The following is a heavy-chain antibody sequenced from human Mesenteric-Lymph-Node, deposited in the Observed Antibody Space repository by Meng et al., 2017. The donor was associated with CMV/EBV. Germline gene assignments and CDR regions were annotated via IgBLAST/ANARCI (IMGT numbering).Heavy chain of an antibody. CDR1: GFTFSSYA. Sequence: GESLKISCAASGFTFSSYAMSWVRQAPGKGLEWVSAISGSGGTTYNADSVKGRFTISRDNSKNTLYLQMNSLRAEDTAIYYCARVGVDCSSTSCHLYYYYGMDVWGQGTTVTVSS. J-gene: IGHJ6*02. V-gene: IGHV3-23*01. CDR2: ISGSGGTT. D-gene: IGHD2-2*01. CDR3: ARVGVDCSSTSCHLYYYYGMDV.